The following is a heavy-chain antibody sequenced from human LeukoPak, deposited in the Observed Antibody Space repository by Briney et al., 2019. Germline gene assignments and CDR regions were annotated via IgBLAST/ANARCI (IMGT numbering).Heavy chain of an antibody. CDR1: GGSISSYY. Sequence: SETLSLTCTVSGGSISSYYWSWIRQPPGKGLEWIGYIYYSGSTNYNPSLKSRVTISVDTSKNQFSLKLSSVTAADTAVYYCARGRVFDYWGQGTLVTVSS. V-gene: IGHV4-59*01. CDR2: IYYSGST. J-gene: IGHJ4*02. CDR3: ARGRVFDY.